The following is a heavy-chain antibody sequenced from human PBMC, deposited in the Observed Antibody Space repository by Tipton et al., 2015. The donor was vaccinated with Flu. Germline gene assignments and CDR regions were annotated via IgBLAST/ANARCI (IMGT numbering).Heavy chain of an antibody. CDR1: GGSINSTTYY. D-gene: IGHD2-2*01. Sequence: TLSLTCTVSGGSINSTTYYWGWVRQPPGKGLEWIATVFHSGLTYYNPSLKSRVSISIDTSKNQFSLRMNSVTAADSAVYYCARDLGRPHSTRGNYYYGMDVWGQGTTVTVS. J-gene: IGHJ6*02. CDR2: VFHSGLT. V-gene: IGHV4-39*07. CDR3: ARDLGRPHSTRGNYYYGMDV.